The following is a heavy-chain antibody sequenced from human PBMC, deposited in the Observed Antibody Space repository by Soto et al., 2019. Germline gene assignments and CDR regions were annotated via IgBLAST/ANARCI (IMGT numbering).Heavy chain of an antibody. J-gene: IGHJ3*02. V-gene: IGHV1-3*01. D-gene: IGHD1-26*01. CDR2: INAGNGNT. CDR1: GYSFTTNW. CDR3: ARGLLVGATGDRDAFDI. Sequence: GESLKISCKGSGYSFTTNWIGWVRQAPGQSLEWMGWINAGNGNTKYSQKFQGRVTITRDTSASTAYMELSRLMSEDTAVYYCARGLLVGATGDRDAFDIWGQGTMVTVSS.